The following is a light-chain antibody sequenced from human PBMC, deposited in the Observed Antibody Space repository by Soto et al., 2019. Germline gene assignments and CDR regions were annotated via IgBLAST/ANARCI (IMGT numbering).Light chain of an antibody. CDR2: EGS. V-gene: IGLV2-23*01. CDR3: CSYAGSSTPSYV. CDR1: SSDVGSYNL. J-gene: IGLJ1*01. Sequence: QSALTQPASVSGSAGQSITISCTGTSSDVGSYNLVSWYQQHPGKAPKLMIYEGSKRPSGVSNRFSGSKSGNTASLTISGLQAEDEADYYCCSYAGSSTPSYVFGTGTKLTVL.